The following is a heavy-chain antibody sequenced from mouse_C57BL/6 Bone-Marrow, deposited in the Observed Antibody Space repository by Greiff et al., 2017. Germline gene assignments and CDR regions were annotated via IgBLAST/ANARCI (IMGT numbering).Heavy chain of an antibody. CDR2: MHPNGGSP. J-gene: IGHJ4*01. CDR3: ARSYDYEDYTMDY. CDR1: GYTFPNYW. V-gene: IGHV1-64*01. D-gene: IGHD2-4*01. Sequence: VQLQQPGAELVKPGASVKLSCKASGYTFPNYWMHWVKQRPGQGLEWIGMMHPNGGSPDYNEKFKSEAPLSVDKSSRTAYMELSSLTSEDSAVYYCARSYDYEDYTMDYWGQGTSVTDSS.